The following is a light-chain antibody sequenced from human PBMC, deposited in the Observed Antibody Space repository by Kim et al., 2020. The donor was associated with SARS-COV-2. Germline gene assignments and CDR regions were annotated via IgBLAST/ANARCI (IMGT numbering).Light chain of an antibody. V-gene: IGKV3-15*01. CDR3: QHYNTMPPWT. CDR2: EAS. CDR1: QTVTSH. J-gene: IGKJ1*01. Sequence: EIVMTQSPATLSVSPGETATLSCRASQTVTSHLAWYQQKPGQAPRLLIYEASTRATGIPARFSGSGAGTEFTLTISSLQSEDFAVYYCQHYNTMPPWTFGQGTKVDIK.